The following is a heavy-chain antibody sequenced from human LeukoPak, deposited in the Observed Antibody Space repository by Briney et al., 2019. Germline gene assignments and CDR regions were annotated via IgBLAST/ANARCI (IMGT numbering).Heavy chain of an antibody. D-gene: IGHD5-18*01. CDR2: INSGDSTV. CDR1: GFTFSDYY. V-gene: IGHV3-11*01. Sequence: AGGSLRLSCAASGFTFSDYYMSWIRQAPGKGLEWVSYINSGDSTVYYADSVKGRFTISRDNAKNSLYLQMSSLRVEDTAVYYCAREGRHWYSYGTYRHYYYMDVWGKGTTVTVSS. J-gene: IGHJ6*03. CDR3: AREGRHWYSYGTYRHYYYMDV.